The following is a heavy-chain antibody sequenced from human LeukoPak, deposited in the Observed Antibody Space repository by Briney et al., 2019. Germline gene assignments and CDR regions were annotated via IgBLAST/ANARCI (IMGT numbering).Heavy chain of an antibody. CDR1: GFSFSSYG. CDR3: ARLPLQTGFDY. Sequence: GGSLRLSCAGSGFSFSSYGMHWVRQAPGKGLEWMGIIYPGDSDTRYSPSFQGQVTISADKSISTAYLQWSSLKASDTAMYYCARLPLQTGFDYWGQGTLVTVSS. J-gene: IGHJ4*02. V-gene: IGHV5-51*03. CDR2: IYPGDSDT.